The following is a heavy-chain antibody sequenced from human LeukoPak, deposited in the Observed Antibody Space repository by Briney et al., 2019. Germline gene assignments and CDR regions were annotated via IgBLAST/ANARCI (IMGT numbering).Heavy chain of an antibody. CDR2: IYTSGST. V-gene: IGHV4-4*09. CDR3: ARRTSSQPPYYYYYMDV. D-gene: IGHD6-6*01. CDR1: GGSISSYY. J-gene: IGHJ6*03. Sequence: SETLSLTCTVSGGSISSYYWSWIRQPPGKGLEWIGYIYTSGSTNYNPSLKCRVTISVDTSKNQFSLKLSSVTAADTAVYYCARRTSSQPPYYYYYMDVWGKGTTVTVSS.